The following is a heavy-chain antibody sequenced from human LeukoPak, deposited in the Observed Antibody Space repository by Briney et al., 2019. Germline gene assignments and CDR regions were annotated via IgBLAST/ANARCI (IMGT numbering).Heavy chain of an antibody. CDR2: IYYSGST. V-gene: IGHV4-59*01. Sequence: SETLSLTCTVSGGSISGYYWSWIRQPPGKGLEWIGYIYYSGSTNYNPSLKSRVTMSVDTSKNEFSLKLSSVTAADTAVYYCAKGYSGYPGRFDPWGQGTLVTVSS. J-gene: IGHJ5*02. CDR1: GGSISGYY. CDR3: AKGYSGYPGRFDP. D-gene: IGHD5-12*01.